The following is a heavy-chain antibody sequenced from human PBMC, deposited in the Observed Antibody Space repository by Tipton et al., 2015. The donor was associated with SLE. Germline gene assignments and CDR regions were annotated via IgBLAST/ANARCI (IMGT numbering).Heavy chain of an antibody. CDR3: AKYSDDSSGYDAFDI. Sequence: QLVQSGGGVVQPGGSLRLSCAASGFTFSSYGMHWVRQAPGKGLEWVAFIRYDGSNKYYADSVKGRFTISRDNSKNTLYLQMNSLRAEDTAVYYCAKYSDDSSGYDAFDIWGQGTMVTVSS. CDR1: GFTFSSYG. V-gene: IGHV3-30*02. J-gene: IGHJ3*02. CDR2: IRYDGSNK. D-gene: IGHD3-22*01.